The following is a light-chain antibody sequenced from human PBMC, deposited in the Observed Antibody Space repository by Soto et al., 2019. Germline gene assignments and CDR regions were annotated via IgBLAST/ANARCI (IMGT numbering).Light chain of an antibody. J-gene: IGKJ2*01. Sequence: DIQMTQSPSSLSASVGDRVTITCRTSQSIDNFLNWYQQKPGKAPNLLIYAASRLQAGVPSRFSGRGSGTDFTLTIIGLQPGDFATYYCQQGYATPYTFGQGTKLEIK. CDR3: QQGYATPYT. CDR2: AAS. V-gene: IGKV1-39*01. CDR1: QSIDNF.